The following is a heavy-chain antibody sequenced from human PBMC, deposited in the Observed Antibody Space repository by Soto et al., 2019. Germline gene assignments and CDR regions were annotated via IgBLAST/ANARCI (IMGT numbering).Heavy chain of an antibody. Sequence: GGSLRLSCAASGFTFSSYSMNWVRQAPGKGLEWVSYISSSSSTIYYADSVKGRFTISRDNAKNSLYLQMNSLRAEDTAVYYCARDFGIAVANPYFDYWGQGTLVTVSS. J-gene: IGHJ4*02. V-gene: IGHV3-48*01. CDR2: ISSSSSTI. CDR3: ARDFGIAVANPYFDY. CDR1: GFTFSSYS. D-gene: IGHD6-19*01.